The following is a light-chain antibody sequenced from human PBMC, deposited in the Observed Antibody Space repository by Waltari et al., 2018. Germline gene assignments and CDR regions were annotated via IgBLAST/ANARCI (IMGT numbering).Light chain of an antibody. J-gene: IGLJ2*01. CDR2: DVT. CDR3: SSWTDSDALKLL. CDR1: SIDSNY. Sequence: QSALTQPASVSGSPGQSITISCTGTSIDSNYVSWYQQHPGKAPQVMIYDVTDRPSGVSHRFSGSKSVNTASLTISGLQAEDEADYYCSSWTDSDALKLLFGGGTKLTVL. V-gene: IGLV2-14*03.